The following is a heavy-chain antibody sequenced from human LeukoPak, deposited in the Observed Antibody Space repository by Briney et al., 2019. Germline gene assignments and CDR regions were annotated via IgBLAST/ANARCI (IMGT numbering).Heavy chain of an antibody. CDR3: AKDRSVGTYGTFDV. D-gene: IGHD4-17*01. J-gene: IGHJ3*01. CDR1: GFTFFDHV. Sequence: GGSLRLSCAASGFTFFDHVIDWVRRAPGTGLEWVASVSGTGAMTYYANSVRGRFTISRDHPKNTVFLLGSNLRAEDTAVYYCAKDRSVGTYGTFDVWGQGIMVTVSS. CDR2: VSGTGAMT. V-gene: IGHV3-23*01.